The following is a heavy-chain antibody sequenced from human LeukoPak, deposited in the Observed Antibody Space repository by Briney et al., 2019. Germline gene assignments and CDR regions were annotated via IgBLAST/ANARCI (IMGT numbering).Heavy chain of an antibody. D-gene: IGHD3-16*01. CDR3: ARDEKGYAKVDARVPAY. CDR2: ISFVGNYK. CDR1: GFIFTPYN. V-gene: IGHV3-30*04. Sequence: RTSLRLSCAGSGFIFTPYNFHWVRQAPGKGLEWVALISFVGNYKFYADSVKGRVTMSRDNSKMTVYLQLSSLRVEDTAVYYCARDEKGYAKVDARVPAYWGPGTQVIVS. J-gene: IGHJ4*02.